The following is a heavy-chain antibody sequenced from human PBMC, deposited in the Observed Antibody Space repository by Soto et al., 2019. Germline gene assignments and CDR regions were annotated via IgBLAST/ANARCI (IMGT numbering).Heavy chain of an antibody. D-gene: IGHD6-19*01. CDR3: AKPLQQWLLQGSGVDV. CDR2: ISGDTATT. Sequence: PGGSLRLSCATAVFSFREYSMTWVRQAPGKGLQWVSAISGDTATTHYADSVKGRFTISRDNSRDTLYLQMNSLRVEDTAIYYCAKPLQQWLLQGSGVDVWGQGT. J-gene: IGHJ6*02. CDR1: VFSFREYS. V-gene: IGHV3-23*01.